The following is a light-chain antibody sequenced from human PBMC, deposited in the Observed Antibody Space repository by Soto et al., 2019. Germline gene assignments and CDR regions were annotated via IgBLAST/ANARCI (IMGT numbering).Light chain of an antibody. V-gene: IGKV3-15*01. CDR1: QSVGTN. CDR3: QQYTNRPPWT. J-gene: IGKJ1*01. CDR2: GTS. Sequence: EIVMTQSPATLSVSPGERATLSCRASQSVGTNLAWYQQKPGQAPRLLIFGTSTRATGIPARFSGSGSGTDYTLTISSGQYVDVSVYYCQQYTNRPPWTFGQGTKVDMK.